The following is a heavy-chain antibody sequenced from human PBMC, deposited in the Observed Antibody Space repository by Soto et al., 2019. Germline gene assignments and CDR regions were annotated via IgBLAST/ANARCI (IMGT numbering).Heavy chain of an antibody. D-gene: IGHD2-2*01. Sequence: ASVKVSCKASGYTFTSYAMHWVRQAPGQRLEWMGWINAGNGNTKYSQKFQGRVTITRDTSASTAYMELSSLRSEDTAVYYCARDRTSWTYYFDYWGQGTLVTVSS. CDR1: GYTFTSYA. J-gene: IGHJ4*02. CDR2: INAGNGNT. CDR3: ARDRTSWTYYFDY. V-gene: IGHV1-3*01.